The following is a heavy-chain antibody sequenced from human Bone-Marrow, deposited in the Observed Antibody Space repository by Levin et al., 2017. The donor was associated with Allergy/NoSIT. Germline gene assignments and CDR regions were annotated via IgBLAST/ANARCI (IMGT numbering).Heavy chain of an antibody. V-gene: IGHV3-23*01. D-gene: IGHD1-26*01. J-gene: IGHJ4*02. CDR1: GVNLRRYA. Sequence: GGSLRLSCAVSGVNLRRYAMSWVRQTAGKGLEWVAGISGSGGDTYYADSVKGRFTISRDSSTTLYLQMNRLRADDTAIYYCAQSNIVGAYTYYFDHWGQGTLVTVSS. CDR3: AQSNIVGAYTYYFDH. CDR2: ISGSGGDT.